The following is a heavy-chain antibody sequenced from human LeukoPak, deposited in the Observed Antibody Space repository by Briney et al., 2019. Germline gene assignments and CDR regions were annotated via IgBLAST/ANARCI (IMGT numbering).Heavy chain of an antibody. CDR3: ARGGHGDIVVVPAAEDY. CDR1: GFTFSSYS. D-gene: IGHD2-2*01. J-gene: IGHJ4*02. Sequence: KAGGSLRLSCAASGFTFSSYSMNWVRQAPGKGLEWVSSISSSSSYIYYADSVKGRFTISRDNAKNSLYLQMNSLRAADTAVYYWARGGHGDIVVVPAAEDYWGQGPLVTVSS. V-gene: IGHV3-21*01. CDR2: ISSSSSYI.